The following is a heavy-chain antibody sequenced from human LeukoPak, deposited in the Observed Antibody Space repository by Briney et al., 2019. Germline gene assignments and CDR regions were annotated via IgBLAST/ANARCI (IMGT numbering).Heavy chain of an antibody. J-gene: IGHJ2*01. CDR2: ITGSGGTT. CDR3: AKDAWFGELVVPRDWYFDL. Sequence: QPGGSLRLSCAASGFTFSSHGMSWVRQAPGKGPQWVSAITGSGGTTYYADSVKGRFTISRDNSKNTLYLQMNSLRAEDTAVYYCAKDAWFGELVVPRDWYFDLWGRGTLVTVSS. CDR1: GFTFSSHG. D-gene: IGHD3-10*01. V-gene: IGHV3-23*01.